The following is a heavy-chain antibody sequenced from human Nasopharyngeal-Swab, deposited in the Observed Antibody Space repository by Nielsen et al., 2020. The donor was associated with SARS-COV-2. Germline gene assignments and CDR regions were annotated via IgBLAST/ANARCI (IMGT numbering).Heavy chain of an antibody. V-gene: IGHV1-8*01. Sequence: ASVKESCKASGYTFTSYDINWVRQATGQGLEWMGWMNPNSGNTGYAQKFQGRVTMTRNTSISTAYMELSSLRSEDTAVYYCARRGISGFITMGRGVISYGMDVWGQATTVTVSS. J-gene: IGHJ6*02. D-gene: IGHD3-10*01. CDR2: MNPNSGNT. CDR3: ARRGISGFITMGRGVISYGMDV. CDR1: GYTFTSYD.